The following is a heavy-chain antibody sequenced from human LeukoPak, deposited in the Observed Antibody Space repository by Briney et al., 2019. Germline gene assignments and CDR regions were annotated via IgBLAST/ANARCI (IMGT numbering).Heavy chain of an antibody. CDR1: GGSISSYY. J-gene: IGHJ5*02. D-gene: IGHD4-17*01. CDR3: ARNTYGDYWFDL. V-gene: IGHV4-59*01. CDR2: IYYSGST. Sequence: SETLSLTCTVSGGSISSYYWSWIRQPPGKGLEWIGYIYYSGSTNYNPSLKSRVTISVDTSKNQFSLKLSSVTAADTAVYYCARNTYGDYWFDLWGQGTLVTVSS.